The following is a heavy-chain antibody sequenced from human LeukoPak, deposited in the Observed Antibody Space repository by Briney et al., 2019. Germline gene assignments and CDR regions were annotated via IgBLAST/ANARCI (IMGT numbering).Heavy chain of an antibody. Sequence: GSVKVSCKAYGYTFTGYYMHWVRQAPGQGIEWVGWMNPNSGNTGYAQTFQGKLTMTRNTSIKTAYMELSSLRSEDTAVYYCARRFYDNLTGHTWYDYWGQGTLVTVSS. CDR2: MNPNSGNT. CDR3: ARRFYDNLTGHTWYDY. V-gene: IGHV1-8*02. D-gene: IGHD3-9*01. J-gene: IGHJ4*02. CDR1: GYTFTGYY.